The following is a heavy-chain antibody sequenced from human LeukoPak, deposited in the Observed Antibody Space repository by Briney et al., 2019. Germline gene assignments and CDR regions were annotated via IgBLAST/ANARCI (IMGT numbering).Heavy chain of an antibody. V-gene: IGHV1-2*02. CDR1: GYTFTSYG. CDR3: ARDPLGFDY. Sequence: ASVKVSCKASGYTFTSYGISWVRQAPGQGLEWMGWISAYSGGTNYAQKFQGRVTMTRDTSISTAYMELSRLRSDDTAVYYCARDPLGFDYWGQGTLVTVSS. CDR2: ISAYSGGT. D-gene: IGHD3-10*01. J-gene: IGHJ4*02.